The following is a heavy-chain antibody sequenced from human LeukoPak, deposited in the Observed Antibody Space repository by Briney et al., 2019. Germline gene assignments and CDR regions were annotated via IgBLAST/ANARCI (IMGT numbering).Heavy chain of an antibody. Sequence: GGSLRLSCAASGFTVSSNYMSWVRQAPGKGLEWVSSISSSSSYIYYAYSVKGRFTISRDNAKNSLYLQTNSLRAEDTAVYYCARVGAFDIWGQGTMVTVSS. J-gene: IGHJ3*02. CDR1: GFTVSSNY. CDR2: ISSSSSYI. CDR3: ARVGAFDI. V-gene: IGHV3-21*01.